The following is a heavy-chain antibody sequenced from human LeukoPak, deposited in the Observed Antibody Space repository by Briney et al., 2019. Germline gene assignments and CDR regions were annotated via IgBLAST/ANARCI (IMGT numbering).Heavy chain of an antibody. V-gene: IGHV1-46*01. Sequence: ASVKVSFKSSDYTFPMYHIQWVRQAPGQGLEWMGIINPSGGSTSYAQEFQGRVTMTRDTSTSTVYMELSSLKSEDTAVYYCATGISGSPDYWGAGTLVTVSS. J-gene: IGHJ4*02. D-gene: IGHD2-15*01. CDR2: INPSGGST. CDR3: ATGISGSPDY. CDR1: DYTFPMYH.